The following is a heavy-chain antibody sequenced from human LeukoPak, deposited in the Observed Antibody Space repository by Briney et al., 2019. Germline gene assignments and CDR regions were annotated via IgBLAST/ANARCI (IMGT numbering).Heavy chain of an antibody. J-gene: IGHJ6*02. Sequence: PGGSLRPSCVASGFTFNTYWIHWVRQGPGKGLVWVSLTSADGTTTTYADSVNGRFTVSRDNAKNTLYLQMNSLRAEDAAVYYCARGLAGAYRIMDVWGQGTTVTVS. D-gene: IGHD6-19*01. CDR2: TSADGTTT. CDR3: ARGLAGAYRIMDV. V-gene: IGHV3-74*01. CDR1: GFTFNTYW.